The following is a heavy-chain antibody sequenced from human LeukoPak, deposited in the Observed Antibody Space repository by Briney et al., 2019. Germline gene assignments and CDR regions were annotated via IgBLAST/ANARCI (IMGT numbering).Heavy chain of an antibody. D-gene: IGHD5-24*01. J-gene: IGHJ4*02. CDR3: AKSRVDGYNYDY. Sequence: SVQVSCKASGGTFSSYAISWVRQAPGQGLEWMGGIIPIFGTANYAQKFQGRVTITADESTSTAYMELSSLRSEDTAVYYCAKSRVDGYNYDYWGQGTLVTVSS. CDR2: IIPIFGTA. V-gene: IGHV1-69*13. CDR1: GGTFSSYA.